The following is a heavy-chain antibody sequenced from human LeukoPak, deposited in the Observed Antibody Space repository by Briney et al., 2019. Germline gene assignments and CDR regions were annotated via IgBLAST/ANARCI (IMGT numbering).Heavy chain of an antibody. CDR2: IYHSGST. D-gene: IGHD3-10*01. V-gene: IGHV4-30-2*01. CDR3: ARAWFGEALRY. CDR1: GGSISSGGYS. J-gene: IGHJ4*02. Sequence: KASETLSLTCAVPGGSISSGGYSWSWIRQPPGKGLEWIGYIYHSGSTYYNPSLKSRVTISVDRSKNQFPLKLSSVTAADTAVYYCARAWFGEALRYWGQGTLVTVSS.